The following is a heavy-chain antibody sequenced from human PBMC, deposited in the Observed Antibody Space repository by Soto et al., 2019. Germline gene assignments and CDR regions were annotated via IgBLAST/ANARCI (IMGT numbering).Heavy chain of an antibody. J-gene: IGHJ6*03. D-gene: IGHD1-1*01. CDR3: ARSAQDLPWGGTVIDYYYYYMDV. Sequence: ASVKVSCKASGYTFTSYAMHWVRQAPGQRPEWMGWINAGNGNTKYSQKFQGRVTITRDTSASTAYMELSSLRSEDTAVYYCARSAQDLPWGGTVIDYYYYYMDVWGKGTTVTVSS. CDR1: GYTFTSYA. V-gene: IGHV1-3*01. CDR2: INAGNGNT.